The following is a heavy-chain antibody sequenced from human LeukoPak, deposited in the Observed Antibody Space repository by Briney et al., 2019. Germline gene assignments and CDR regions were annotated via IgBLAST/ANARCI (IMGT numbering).Heavy chain of an antibody. V-gene: IGHV3-21*01. J-gene: IGHJ4*02. CDR3: TVDTDYFEGLGFPRPALNDY. Sequence: GGSLRLSCAASGFNFSTYSMNWVRQAPGKGPEWGSSMSSSSGGIYYGDSEKGRFTISRDNAKNSLYLQMNSLRVEDTAVYFCTVDTDYFEGLGFPRPALNDYWGQGTLVTVSS. D-gene: IGHD3-22*01. CDR2: MSSSSGGI. CDR1: GFNFSTYS.